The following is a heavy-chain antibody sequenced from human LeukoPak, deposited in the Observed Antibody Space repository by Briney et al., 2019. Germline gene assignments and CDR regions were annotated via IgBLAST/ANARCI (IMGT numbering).Heavy chain of an antibody. D-gene: IGHD6-19*01. CDR2: INSDGSTT. CDR1: GFTFSSHW. CDR3: ARVLGRAVAGTGSDY. J-gene: IGHJ4*02. Sequence: GGSLRLSCAASGFTFSSHWMHWVRQAPGKGLVWVSLINSDGSTTNYADSVKGRFTISRDNSKNTLYLQMNSLRAEDTAVYYCARVLGRAVAGTGSDYWGQGTLVTVSS. V-gene: IGHV3-74*01.